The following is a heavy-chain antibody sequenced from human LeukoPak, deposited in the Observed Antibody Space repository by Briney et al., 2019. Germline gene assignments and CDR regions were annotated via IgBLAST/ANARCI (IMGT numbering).Heavy chain of an antibody. Sequence: GGSLRLSCAASAFTFSSYGMSWVRQAPGKGLEWVSAISGDGRGIFYADAVKGRFTISRDNSKNKLYLQMNSLRDEDTALYYCAIHGGGTIRIEAFDVWGQGTMVTISS. V-gene: IGHV3-23*01. CDR1: AFTFSSYG. J-gene: IGHJ3*01. CDR3: AIHGGGTIRIEAFDV. CDR2: ISGDGRGI. D-gene: IGHD3-3*01.